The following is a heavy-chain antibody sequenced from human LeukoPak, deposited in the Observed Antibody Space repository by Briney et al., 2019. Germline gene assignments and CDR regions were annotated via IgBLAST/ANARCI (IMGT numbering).Heavy chain of an antibody. D-gene: IGHD3-10*01. Sequence: GESLKSSCKGSGYSSTSYWIGWVRQMPGKGLEWMGIIYPGDSDTRYSPSFQGQVTISADKSISTAYLQWSSLKASDTAMYYCARLLLPRGANEFDYWGQGTLVTVSS. J-gene: IGHJ4*02. CDR2: IYPGDSDT. CDR3: ARLLLPRGANEFDY. V-gene: IGHV5-51*01. CDR1: GYSSTSYW.